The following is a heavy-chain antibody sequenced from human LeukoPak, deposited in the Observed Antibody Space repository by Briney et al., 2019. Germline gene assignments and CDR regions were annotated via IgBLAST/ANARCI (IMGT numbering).Heavy chain of an antibody. D-gene: IGHD2-15*01. J-gene: IGHJ4*02. CDR1: GFTFSSYW. CDR2: INSDGSSR. V-gene: IGHV3-74*01. CDR3: AREVCIGGSCSVFDY. Sequence: PGGSLRLSCAASGFTFSSYWMHWVRHAPGKGLVWVSRINSDGSSRTYADSVKGRFTISRDNAKNTLSLQMNSRRTKDTAVYYFAREVCIGGSCSVFDYCGQGCLVTVSS.